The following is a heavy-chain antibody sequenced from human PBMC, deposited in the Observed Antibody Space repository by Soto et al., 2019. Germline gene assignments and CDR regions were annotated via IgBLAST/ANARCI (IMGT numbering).Heavy chain of an antibody. CDR2: IIPIFGTA. CDR3: ASSSGNNYGVGTNSSFAY. J-gene: IGHJ4*02. V-gene: IGHV1-69*06. Sequence: QVQLVQSGAEVKKPGSSVKVSCKTSGGTFSTYSIVWVRQAPGEGLEWMGGIIPIFGTANYAQKFQDRVTITADKSTTTAFLELSSLKSEDTAMYYCASSSGNNYGVGTNSSFAYWVQGTLVTVSS. D-gene: IGHD1-26*01. CDR1: GGTFSTYS.